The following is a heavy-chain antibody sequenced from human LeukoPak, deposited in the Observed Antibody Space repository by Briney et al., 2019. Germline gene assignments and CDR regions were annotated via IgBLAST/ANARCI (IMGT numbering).Heavy chain of an antibody. CDR1: GGSIGSSSYY. D-gene: IGHD5-12*01. CDR3: ARDSGPYDAFDI. Sequence: SQTLSLTCTVSGGSIGSSSYYWGWIRQPPGKGLEWIANIYYSGSTYYNPSLKSRVTISVDTSKNQFSLKLSSVTAADTAAYYCARDSGPYDAFDIWGLGTMVTVSS. CDR2: IYYSGST. V-gene: IGHV4-39*02. J-gene: IGHJ3*02.